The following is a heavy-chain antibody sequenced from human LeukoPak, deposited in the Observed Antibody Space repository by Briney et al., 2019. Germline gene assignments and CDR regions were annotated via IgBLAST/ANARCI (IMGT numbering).Heavy chain of an antibody. D-gene: IGHD6-13*01. Sequence: SETLSLTCTVSGGSISSSSYYWGWIRQPPGKGLEWIGSIYYSGSTYYNPSLKSRVTISVDTSKNQFSLKLSSVTAADTAVYYCARQVAAAGTRYFDYWGQGTLVTVSS. CDR3: ARQVAAAGTRYFDY. J-gene: IGHJ4*02. V-gene: IGHV4-39*07. CDR1: GGSISSSSYY. CDR2: IYYSGST.